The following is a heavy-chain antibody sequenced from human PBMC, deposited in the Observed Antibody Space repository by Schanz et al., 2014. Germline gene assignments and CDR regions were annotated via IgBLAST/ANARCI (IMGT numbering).Heavy chain of an antibody. CDR3: ARDFHGYGPHLDY. CDR1: GFTFSSSD. D-gene: IGHD5-12*01. V-gene: IGHV3-33*01. Sequence: QVQLVESGGGVVQPGRSLRLSCVASGFTFSSSDVFWVRQAPGKGLEWVAILWHDGSKKYYADSVKGRFTVSRDNSKNTLYLQLNSLRAEDTAVYYCARDFHGYGPHLDYWGQGSLVTVSS. CDR2: LWHDGSKK. J-gene: IGHJ4*02.